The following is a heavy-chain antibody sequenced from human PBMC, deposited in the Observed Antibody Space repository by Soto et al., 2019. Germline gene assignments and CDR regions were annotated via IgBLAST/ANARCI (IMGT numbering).Heavy chain of an antibody. J-gene: IGHJ5*01. CDR2: IFHSGIT. V-gene: IGHV4-59*11. CDR3: ARDRYFYDSRGYYRTLDS. Sequence: SETLSLTCTISGDSFSNHYWTWIRQSPGKGLEWIGYIFHSGITDYNPSVKSRVTISIDKSRNLFSLNLTSVTAADTAVYYCARDRYFYDSRGYYRTLDSWGQGTLVTVSS. D-gene: IGHD3-22*01. CDR1: GDSFSNHY.